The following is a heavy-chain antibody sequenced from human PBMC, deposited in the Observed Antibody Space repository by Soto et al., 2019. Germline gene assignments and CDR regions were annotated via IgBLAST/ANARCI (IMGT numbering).Heavy chain of an antibody. Sequence: QVHLVQSGAEVKKPGASVTVSCKASGYTFTSYYIHWVRQAPGQGLEWMGIINPSGGSTSYAQKFQGRVTMTRDTSTSTVYMEVSDLRSEDTAVYYCARDQEPSTLYYDYYYMDVWGKGTTVTVSS. J-gene: IGHJ6*03. CDR2: INPSGGST. V-gene: IGHV1-46*03. CDR1: GYTFTSYY. CDR3: ARDQEPSTLYYDYYYMDV.